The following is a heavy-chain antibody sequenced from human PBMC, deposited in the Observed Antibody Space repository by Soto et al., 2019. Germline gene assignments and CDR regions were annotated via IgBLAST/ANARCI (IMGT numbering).Heavy chain of an antibody. D-gene: IGHD1-26*01. Sequence: ASVKVSCKASGYTFSNYGISWVRQAPGQGLEWMGRIIPILGIANYAQKFQGRVTMTTDTSTSTAYMELRSLRSDDTAVYYCARDLGGQIVDYWGQGTLVTVSS. J-gene: IGHJ4*02. CDR1: GYTFSNYG. CDR2: IIPILGIA. V-gene: IGHV1-18*01. CDR3: ARDLGGQIVDY.